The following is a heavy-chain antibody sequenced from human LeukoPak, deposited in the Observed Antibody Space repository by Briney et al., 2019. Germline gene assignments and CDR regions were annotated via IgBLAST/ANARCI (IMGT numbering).Heavy chain of an antibody. D-gene: IGHD3-3*01. V-gene: IGHV4-39*01. CDR3: AALTLTGVAGRGWFDA. CDR1: GDSINKIIGS. J-gene: IGHJ5*02. CDR2: MPFDEKVSDNEIP. Sequence: SETLSLTCSVSGDSINKIIGSWAWIPRPQGKGLEGFGRMPFDEKVSDNEIPSYNPSLKGRATISAEKSKNQLSLKVKSVTAADTASYYCAALTLTGVAGRGWFDAWGQGTLVIVSS.